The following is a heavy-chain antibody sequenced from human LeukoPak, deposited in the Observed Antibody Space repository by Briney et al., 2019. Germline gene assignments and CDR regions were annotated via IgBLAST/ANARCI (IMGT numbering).Heavy chain of an antibody. J-gene: IGHJ4*02. CDR2: INPNSGGT. CDR1: GYTFTGYY. Sequence: ASVKVSCKASGYTFTGYYMQWLRQAPGQGLEWMGWINPNSGGTNYAQKFQGRVTMTRDTSISTAYMELSRLRSDDTAVYYCARDSPSEYYYGSESYGTYFDYWGQGTLVTVSS. CDR3: ARDSPSEYYYGSESYGTYFDY. V-gene: IGHV1-2*02. D-gene: IGHD3-10*01.